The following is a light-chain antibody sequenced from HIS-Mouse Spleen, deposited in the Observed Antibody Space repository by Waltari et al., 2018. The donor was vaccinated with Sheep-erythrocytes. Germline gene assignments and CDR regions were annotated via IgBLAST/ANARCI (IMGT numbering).Light chain of an antibody. CDR1: SSHVGGSNY. CDR3: CSYAGSYNHV. J-gene: IGLJ1*01. CDR2: DVS. V-gene: IGLV2-11*01. Sequence: QSALTQPRPVSGSPGQSVTISCTGTSSHVGGSNYVSWYQQHPGKAPKLMIYDVSKRPSGVPDRFSGSKSGNTASLTISGLQAEDEADYYCCSYAGSYNHVFATGTKVTVL.